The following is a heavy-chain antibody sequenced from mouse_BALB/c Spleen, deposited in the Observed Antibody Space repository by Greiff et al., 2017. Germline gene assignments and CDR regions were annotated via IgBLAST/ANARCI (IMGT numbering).Heavy chain of an antibody. CDR1: GFNIKDYY. D-gene: IGHD1-1*01. CDR3: NAYYYGSSYWYFDV. CDR2: IDPENGDT. J-gene: IGHJ1*01. Sequence: VQLQQSGAELVRPGASVKLSCTASGFNIKDYYMHWVKQRPEQGLEWIGWIDPENGDTEYAPKFQGKATMTADTSSNTAYLQLSSLTSEDTAVYYCNAYYYGSSYWYFDVWGAGTTVTVSS. V-gene: IGHV14-4*02.